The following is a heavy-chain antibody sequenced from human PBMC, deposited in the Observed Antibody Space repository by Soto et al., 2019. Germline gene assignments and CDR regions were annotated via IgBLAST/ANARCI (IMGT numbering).Heavy chain of an antibody. Sequence: SETLSLTCTVSGGSISSGGYYWSWIRQHPGKGLEWIGYIYYSWSTHYNPSLKSRVTISVDTSKNQFSLKLSSVTAADTAVYYCARDWMINWFDPWGQGTLVTVSS. CDR2: IYYSWST. V-gene: IGHV4-31*03. J-gene: IGHJ5*02. D-gene: IGHD3-22*01. CDR1: GGSISSGGYY. CDR3: ARDWMINWFDP.